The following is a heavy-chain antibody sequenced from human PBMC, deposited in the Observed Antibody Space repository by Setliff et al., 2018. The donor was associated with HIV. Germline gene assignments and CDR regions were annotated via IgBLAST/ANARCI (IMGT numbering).Heavy chain of an antibody. V-gene: IGHV4-39*01. CDR3: VRHNPTVVTDGYDI. CDR1: GGSTTSSTYY. D-gene: IGHD2-21*02. Sequence: SETLSLTCTVSGGSTTSSTYYWGWIRQPPGRGLEWIGSVSYTGRTDYNPSLKSRVTISIDTSRNQFSLNLSSVTAADTAVYYCVRHNPTVVTDGYDIWGQGTKVTVSS. CDR2: VSYTGRT. J-gene: IGHJ3*02.